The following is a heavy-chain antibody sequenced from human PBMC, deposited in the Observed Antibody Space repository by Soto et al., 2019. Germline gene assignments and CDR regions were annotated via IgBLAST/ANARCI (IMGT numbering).Heavy chain of an antibody. J-gene: IGHJ4*02. CDR1: GGTFRNYP. V-gene: IGHV1-69*02. CDR2: IFPLTDIP. CDR3: ARGPLVVLNYFES. Sequence: QVQLVQSGTEVKKPGSSVKVSCKASGGTFRNYPINWVRQAPGQGLEWMGSIFPLTDIPDYAQNFQARLTISADKSTSTAYMEVSSLTSADTALYFCARGPLVVLNYFESWGQGTLVTVSS.